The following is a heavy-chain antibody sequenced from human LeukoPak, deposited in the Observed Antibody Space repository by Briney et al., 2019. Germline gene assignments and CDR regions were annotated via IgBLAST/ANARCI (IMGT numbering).Heavy chain of an antibody. CDR2: ISAYNGNT. D-gene: IGHD3-22*01. CDR1: GYTFTSYG. CDR3: ARLYDSSGYYADYYYYMDV. J-gene: IGHJ6*03. V-gene: IGHV1-18*01. Sequence: ASVKVSCKASGYTFTSYGISWVRQAPGQGLEWMGWISAYNGNTNYAQKLQGRVTMTTDTSTSTAYMELGSLRSDDTAVYYCARLYDSSGYYADYYYYMDVWGKGTTVTVSS.